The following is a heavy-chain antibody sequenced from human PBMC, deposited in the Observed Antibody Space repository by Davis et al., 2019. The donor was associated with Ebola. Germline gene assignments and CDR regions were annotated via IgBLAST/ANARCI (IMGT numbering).Heavy chain of an antibody. CDR3: ARRLGYGDYCFDY. CDR2: IYYSGST. J-gene: IGHJ4*02. CDR1: GGSISSGGYS. Sequence: MPSETLSLTCAVSGGSISSGGYSWSWIRQPPGKGLEWIGYIYYSGSTNYNPSLKSRVTISVDTSKNQFSLKLSSVTAADTAVYYCARRLGYGDYCFDYWGQGSLVTVSS. D-gene: IGHD4-17*01. V-gene: IGHV4-30-4*07.